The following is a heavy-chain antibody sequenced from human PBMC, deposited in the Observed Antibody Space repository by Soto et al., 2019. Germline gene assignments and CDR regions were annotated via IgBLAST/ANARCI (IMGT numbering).Heavy chain of an antibody. D-gene: IGHD1-7*01. V-gene: IGHV3-49*04. Sequence: GSLRLSCTASGFTFGDYAMSWVRQAPGKGLEWVGFIRSKAYGGTTEYAASVKGRFTISRDDSKSIAYLQMNSLKTEDTAVYYCTSWNSGDFDYWGQGTLVTVSS. CDR1: GFTFGDYA. J-gene: IGHJ4*02. CDR2: IRSKAYGGTT. CDR3: TSWNSGDFDY.